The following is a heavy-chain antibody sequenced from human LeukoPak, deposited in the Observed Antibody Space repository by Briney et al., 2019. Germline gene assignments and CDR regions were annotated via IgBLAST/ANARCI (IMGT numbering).Heavy chain of an antibody. D-gene: IGHD3-10*01. V-gene: IGHV4-59*01. Sequence: SETLSLTYTVSGGSISSYYWSWIRQPPGKGLEWIGYIYYSGSTNYNPSLKSRVTISVDTSKNQFSLKLSSVTAADTAVYYCARDRRYYGSGSYVYYYGMDVWGQGTTVTVSS. J-gene: IGHJ6*02. CDR3: ARDRRYYGSGSYVYYYGMDV. CDR1: GGSISSYY. CDR2: IYYSGST.